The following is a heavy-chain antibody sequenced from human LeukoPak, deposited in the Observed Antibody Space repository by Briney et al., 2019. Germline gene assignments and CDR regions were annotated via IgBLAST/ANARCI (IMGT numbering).Heavy chain of an antibody. V-gene: IGHV3-7*01. J-gene: IGHJ3*02. D-gene: IGHD7-27*01. Sequence: QSGGSLRLSCAASGFTFSTFWMSWVRQAPGKGLEFVASLRQGGSEKYIVDSMKGRFTISGDIAKNSLYLQMNSLRAEDTAVYYCAREGPLTGDAFDIWGQGTMVTVSS. CDR2: LRQGGSEK. CDR1: GFTFSTFW. CDR3: AREGPLTGDAFDI.